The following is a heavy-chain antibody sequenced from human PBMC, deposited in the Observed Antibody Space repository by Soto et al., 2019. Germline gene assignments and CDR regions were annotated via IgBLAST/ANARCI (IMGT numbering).Heavy chain of an antibody. CDR2: ISGSGTTV. D-gene: IGHD6-19*01. V-gene: IGHV3-23*01. CDR3: AKTTDGWFSAFEI. CDR1: GFVFSSYA. Sequence: GGSLRLSCAASGFVFSSYAMSWVRQAPGKGLEWVSAISGSGTTVYYADSVKGRFIFSRDNPKNTMYLQMNSLRAEDTAVYFCAKTTDGWFSAFEIWGQGTVVTVSS. J-gene: IGHJ3*02.